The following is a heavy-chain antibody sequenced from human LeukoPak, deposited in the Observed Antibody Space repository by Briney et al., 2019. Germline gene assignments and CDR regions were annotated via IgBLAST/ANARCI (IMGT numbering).Heavy chain of an antibody. J-gene: IGHJ4*02. CDR3: ARDRIAVATLEY. CDR2: ISSSSSYI. D-gene: IGHD6-19*01. CDR1: GFTFSSYS. Sequence: GGSLRLSCAASGFTFSSYSMNWVRQAPGKGLEWVSSISSSSSYIYYADSVKGRFTISRDNAKNSLYLQMNSLRAEDTAVYYCARDRIAVATLEYWGQGTLVTVSS. V-gene: IGHV3-21*01.